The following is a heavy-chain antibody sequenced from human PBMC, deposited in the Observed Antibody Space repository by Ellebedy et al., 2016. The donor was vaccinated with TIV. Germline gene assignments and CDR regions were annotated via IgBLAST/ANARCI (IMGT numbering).Heavy chain of an antibody. J-gene: IGHJ4*02. CDR3: ARAATMVRDPYYFDL. CDR1: GYTFTGYY. D-gene: IGHD3-10*01. Sequence: AASVKVSCKASGYTFTGYYIHWVRQAPGHGLQWMGWINPNSGDTNYARKFQGRVTMTRDTSISTAYLELRSDDTAVYYCARAATMVRDPYYFDLWGQGTLVTVSS. CDR2: INPNSGDT. V-gene: IGHV1-2*02.